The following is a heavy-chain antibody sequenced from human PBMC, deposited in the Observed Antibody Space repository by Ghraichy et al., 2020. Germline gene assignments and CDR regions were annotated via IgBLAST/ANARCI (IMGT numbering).Heavy chain of an antibody. V-gene: IGHV1-18*01. CDR3: ASTDFDY. Sequence: ASVKVSCKTSGYTHTRYGISWVRQAPGQGLEWMGWISVHNGNAHYAQKLQGRVTMTTDKSTSTAYMELRSLRSDDTAVYYCASTDFDYWGQGTLVTVSS. CDR2: ISVHNGNA. CDR1: GYTHTRYG. J-gene: IGHJ4*02. D-gene: IGHD4-17*01.